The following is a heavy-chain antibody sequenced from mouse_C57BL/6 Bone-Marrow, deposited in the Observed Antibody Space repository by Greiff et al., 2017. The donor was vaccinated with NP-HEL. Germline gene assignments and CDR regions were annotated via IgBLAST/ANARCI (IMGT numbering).Heavy chain of an antibody. Sequence: QVQLQQSGTELVKPGASVKLSCKASGYTFTSYWMHWVKQRPGQGLEWIGNINPSNGGTNYNEKFKSKATLTVDKSSSTAYMQLSSLTSEDSAVYYCARWTVRDWYFDVWGTGTTVTVSS. J-gene: IGHJ1*03. CDR3: ARWTVRDWYFDV. CDR2: INPSNGGT. V-gene: IGHV1-53*01. CDR1: GYTFTSYW.